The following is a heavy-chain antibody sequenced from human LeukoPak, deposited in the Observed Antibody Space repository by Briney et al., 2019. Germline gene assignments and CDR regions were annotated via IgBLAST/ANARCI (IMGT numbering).Heavy chain of an antibody. V-gene: IGHV4-34*01. CDR1: GGSFSGYY. J-gene: IGHJ5*02. Sequence: PSETLSLTCAVYGGSFSGYYWSWTRQPPGKGLEWIGEINHSGSTNYNPSLKSRVTISVDTSKNQFSLKLSSVTAADTAVYYCARLKLRANWFDPWGQGTLVTVSS. D-gene: IGHD3-10*01. CDR2: INHSGST. CDR3: ARLKLRANWFDP.